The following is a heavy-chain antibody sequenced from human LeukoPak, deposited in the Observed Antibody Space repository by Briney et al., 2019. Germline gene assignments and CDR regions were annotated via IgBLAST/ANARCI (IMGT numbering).Heavy chain of an antibody. V-gene: IGHV3-33*01. CDR2: IWYDGSNK. CDR1: GFTFSSYG. Sequence: GGSLRLSCAASGFTFSSYGMHWVRQAPGKGLEWVAVIWYDGSNKYYADSVKGRFTISRDNSKNTLYLQMNSLRAEDTAVYYCARELTLRWFDPWGREPWSPSPQ. J-gene: IGHJ5*02. CDR3: ARELTLRWFDP. D-gene: IGHD2-15*01.